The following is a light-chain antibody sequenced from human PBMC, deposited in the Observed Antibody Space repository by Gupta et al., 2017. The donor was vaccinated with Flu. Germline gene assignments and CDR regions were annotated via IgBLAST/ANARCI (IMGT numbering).Light chain of an antibody. Sequence: EIVLTQSPGTLSLSPGDRATLSCRASQTISSSYLAWYQQKPGQAPRLLIYGPSSRATGIPDRFSASGSGTDFTLTISRLEPEDFAVYYCQQYANSYTFGQGTKLEIK. V-gene: IGKV3-20*01. J-gene: IGKJ2*01. CDR1: QTISSSY. CDR3: QQYANSYT. CDR2: GPS.